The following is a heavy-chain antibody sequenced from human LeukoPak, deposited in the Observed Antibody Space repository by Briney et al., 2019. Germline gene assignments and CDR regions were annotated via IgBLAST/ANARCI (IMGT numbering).Heavy chain of an antibody. CDR1: GYTFTGYY. D-gene: IGHD1-26*01. J-gene: IGHJ1*01. Sequence: VASVKVSCKASGYTFTGYYMHWVRQAPGQGLEWMGWINPNSGGTNYAQKLQGRVTMTRDTSISTAYLELSRLRSDDTAVYYCARPPAPGSYLESFRHWGQGTLVTVSS. CDR2: INPNSGGT. CDR3: ARPPAPGSYLESFRH. V-gene: IGHV1-2*02.